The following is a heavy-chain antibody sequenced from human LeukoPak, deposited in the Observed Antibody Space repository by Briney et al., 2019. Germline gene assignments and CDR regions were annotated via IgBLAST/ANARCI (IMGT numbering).Heavy chain of an antibody. V-gene: IGHV1-46*01. CDR1: GYTFTSYY. CDR3: ARDAPYRLAYYGSGSYYYYMDV. J-gene: IGHJ6*03. CDR2: INPSGGST. D-gene: IGHD3-10*01. Sequence: ASVKVSCKASGYTFTSYYMHWVRQAPGQGLEWMGIINPSGGSTSYAQKFQGRVTMTRDTSISTAYMELSRLRSDDTAVYYCARDAPYRLAYYGSGSYYYYMDVWGKGTTVTISS.